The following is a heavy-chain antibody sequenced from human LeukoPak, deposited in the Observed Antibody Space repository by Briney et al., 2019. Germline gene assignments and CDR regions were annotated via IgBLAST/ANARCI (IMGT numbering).Heavy chain of an antibody. CDR3: ARAPLRYCSGGSCYSDFDY. Sequence: PSETLSLTCLVSGGSLNRYYWSWLRQPAGKGVKWIGRIFICGCTNSTPSLKSRVTISLDQSKNQFSLHLSSVTAADTAGYYCARAPLRYCSGGSCYSDFDYWGQGTLVTASS. CDR1: GGSLNRYY. J-gene: IGHJ4*02. D-gene: IGHD2-15*01. CDR2: IFICGCT. V-gene: IGHV4-4*07.